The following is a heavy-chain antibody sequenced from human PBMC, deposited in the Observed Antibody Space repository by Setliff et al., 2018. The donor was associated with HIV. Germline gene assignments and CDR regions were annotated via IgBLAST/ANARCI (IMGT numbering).Heavy chain of an antibody. J-gene: IGHJ4*02. CDR1: GYTFTTYA. V-gene: IGHV1-3*04. CDR2: INTGNGNT. D-gene: IGHD3-22*01. CDR3: ARTLTYYFDGSVSSGPADY. Sequence: ASVKVSCKASGYTFTTYAMIWVRQAHGQSLEWMGWINTGNGNTRLSQKFQGRVTISRDTSASTAYVDLYSLTSEDTAVYYCARTLTYYFDGSVSSGPADYWGLGTLVAVSS.